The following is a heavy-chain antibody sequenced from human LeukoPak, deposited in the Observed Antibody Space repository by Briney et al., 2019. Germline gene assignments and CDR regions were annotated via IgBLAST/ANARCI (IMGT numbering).Heavy chain of an antibody. CDR1: GGSISSGGYS. CDR2: IYHSGST. Sequence: SQTLSLTCAVSGGSISSGGYSWSWIRQPPGKGLEWIGYIYHSGSTYYNPSLKSRVTISVDRSKNQFSLKLSSVTAADTAVYYCARAGDQYYDSSGYLRAFDIWGQGTMVTVSS. V-gene: IGHV4-30-2*01. D-gene: IGHD3-22*01. CDR3: ARAGDQYYDSSGYLRAFDI. J-gene: IGHJ3*02.